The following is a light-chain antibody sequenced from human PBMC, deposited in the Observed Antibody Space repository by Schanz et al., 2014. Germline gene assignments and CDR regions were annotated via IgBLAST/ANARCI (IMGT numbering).Light chain of an antibody. CDR3: ASWDDSLNARV. CDR1: SSDVGSYTL. Sequence: QSALIQPPSVSGSPGQSVTISCTGTSSDVGSYTLVSWYQQYPGKAPKLMIFEVSKRPSGVPDRFSGSKSGNTASLTVSGLQAEDEADYYCASWDDSLNARVFGGGTKLTVL. CDR2: EVS. V-gene: IGLV2-8*01. J-gene: IGLJ3*02.